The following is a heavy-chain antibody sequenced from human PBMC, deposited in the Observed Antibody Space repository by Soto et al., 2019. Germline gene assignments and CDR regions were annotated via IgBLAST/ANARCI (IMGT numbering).Heavy chain of an antibody. CDR1: GYSFTSYW. CDR3: ARHTRSSGWAFDY. J-gene: IGHJ4*02. D-gene: IGHD6-19*01. V-gene: IGHV5-51*01. Sequence: AGESLKISCKGSGYSFTSYWIGWVRQMPGKGLEWMGIIYPGDSDTRYSPSFQGQVTISADKSISTAYLQWSSLKASDTAMYYCARHTRSSGWAFDYWGQGTLVIVSA. CDR2: IYPGDSDT.